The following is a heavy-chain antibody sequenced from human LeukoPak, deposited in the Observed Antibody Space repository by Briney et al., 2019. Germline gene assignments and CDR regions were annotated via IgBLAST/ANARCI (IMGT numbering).Heavy chain of an antibody. J-gene: IGHJ4*02. CDR2: ISGSGSRT. CDR1: GFTFSSYA. Sequence: GGSLRLSCTASGFTFSSYAMSWVRQAPGKGLEWVSAISGSGSRTYYADSVKGRFTISRDNSKNTLFLQMDSLRAEDTAVYYCAKSTLMTPVTTGSFDYWGQGTLVTVSS. D-gene: IGHD4-17*01. CDR3: AKSTLMTPVTTGSFDY. V-gene: IGHV3-23*01.